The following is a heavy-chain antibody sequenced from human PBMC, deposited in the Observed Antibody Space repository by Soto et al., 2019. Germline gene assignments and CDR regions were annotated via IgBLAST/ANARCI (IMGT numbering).Heavy chain of an antibody. V-gene: IGHV4-4*02. CDR3: ARDLGGVHYYYGMDV. D-gene: IGHD3-10*01. CDR1: GGSISSSNW. J-gene: IGHJ6*02. CDR2: IYHSGST. Sequence: SETLSLTCAVSGGSISSSNWWSWVRQPPGKGLEWIGEIYHSGSTNYNPSLKSRFTISVDKSKNQFSLKLSSLTAADTAVYYCARDLGGVHYYYGMDVWGQGTTVT.